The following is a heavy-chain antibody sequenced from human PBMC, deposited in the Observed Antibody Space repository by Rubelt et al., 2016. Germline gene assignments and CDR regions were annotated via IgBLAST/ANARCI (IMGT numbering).Heavy chain of an antibody. D-gene: IGHD2-21*02. J-gene: IGHJ3*02. CDR2: ISYDGSNK. Sequence: VRQAPGKGLEWVAVISYDGSNKYYADSVKGRFTISRDNSKNTLYLQMNSLRAEDTAVYYCARVYGVVTYDAFDIWGQGTMVTVSS. V-gene: IGHV3-30*04. CDR3: ARVYGVVTYDAFDI.